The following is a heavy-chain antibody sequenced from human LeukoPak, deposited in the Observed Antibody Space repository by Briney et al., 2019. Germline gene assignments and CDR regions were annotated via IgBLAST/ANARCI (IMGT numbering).Heavy chain of an antibody. CDR3: ARPWLRWSLLAYFDY. Sequence: PGGSLRLSCAASGFTFSSYAMHWVRQAPGKGLEWVAVISYDGSNKYYADSVKGRFTISRDNSKNTLYLQMNSLRAEDTAVYYCARPWLRWSLLAYFDYWGQGTLVTVSS. D-gene: IGHD5-12*01. V-gene: IGHV3-30-3*01. CDR2: ISYDGSNK. J-gene: IGHJ4*02. CDR1: GFTFSSYA.